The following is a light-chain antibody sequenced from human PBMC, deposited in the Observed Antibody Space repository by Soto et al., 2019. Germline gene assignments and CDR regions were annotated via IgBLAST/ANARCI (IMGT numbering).Light chain of an antibody. J-gene: IGKJ2*02. CDR1: QSISNY. V-gene: IGKV1-39*01. CDR2: AAS. Sequence: DLQMTQSPSSLSAPVGDRVTITCRASQSISNYLNWYQQKPGKAPKLLIYAASILQSGVPSRFSGSGSGTDFALTISSLQPEDFATYYCQQSYSTPRTFGQGTKLEIK. CDR3: QQSYSTPRT.